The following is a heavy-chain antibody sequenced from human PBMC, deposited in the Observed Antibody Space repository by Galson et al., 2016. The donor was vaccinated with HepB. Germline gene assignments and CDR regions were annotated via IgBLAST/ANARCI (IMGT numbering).Heavy chain of an antibody. J-gene: IGHJ4*02. CDR2: ISGSGSGT. Sequence: SLRLSCAASGFTFNNYAMSWVRQAPGKGLEWVSGISGSGSGTYYAGTFYADSVKGRFTISSDNSKNTLYLQMNSLRAEDTAVYYCAKYRQGDFDYWGQGTLVTVSS. V-gene: IGHV3-23*01. D-gene: IGHD3-16*02. CDR3: AKYRQGDFDY. CDR1: GFTFNNYA.